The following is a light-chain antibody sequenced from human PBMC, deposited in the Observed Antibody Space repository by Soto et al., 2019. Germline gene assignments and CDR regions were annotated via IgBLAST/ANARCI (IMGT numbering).Light chain of an antibody. CDR2: WAS. CDR3: QQYYSTPLT. Sequence: DIVMTQSPDSLAVYLGEGATINYKSSQSVLYSSNNKNYLAWYQQKPGQPPKLLIYWASTRESGVPDRFSGSGSGTDFTLTISSLQAEDVAVYYCQQYYSTPLTFGGGTKVEIK. J-gene: IGKJ4*01. V-gene: IGKV4-1*01. CDR1: QSVLYSSNNKNY.